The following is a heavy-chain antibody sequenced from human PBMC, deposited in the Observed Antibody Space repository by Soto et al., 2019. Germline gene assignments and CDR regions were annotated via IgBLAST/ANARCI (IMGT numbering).Heavy chain of an antibody. Sequence: ASVKVSCKASGYTFTSYGISWVRQAPGQGLEWMGRIDPSDSYTNYSPSFQGHVTISADKSTSTAYLQWSSLKASDTAMYYCASYYDSSGYYGMDVWGQGTTVTVSS. CDR1: GYTFTSYG. D-gene: IGHD3-22*01. CDR3: ASYYDSSGYYGMDV. J-gene: IGHJ6*02. V-gene: IGHV5-10-1*01. CDR2: IDPSDSYT.